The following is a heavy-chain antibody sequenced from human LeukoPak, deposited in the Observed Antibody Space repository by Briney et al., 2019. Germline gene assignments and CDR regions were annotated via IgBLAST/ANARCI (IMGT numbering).Heavy chain of an antibody. CDR3: AKQGVYYYDSSGSYFDC. CDR1: GFSFSNSG. J-gene: IGHJ4*02. V-gene: IGHV3-30*18. Sequence: GGSLRLSCAASGFSFSNSGMHWVRQAPGKGLEWVAVISHDGSNKYYADSVKGQFTISRDNSKNTLYLQLNSLRAEDTAVYYCAKQGVYYYDSSGSYFDCWGQGTLVTVSS. CDR2: ISHDGSNK. D-gene: IGHD3-22*01.